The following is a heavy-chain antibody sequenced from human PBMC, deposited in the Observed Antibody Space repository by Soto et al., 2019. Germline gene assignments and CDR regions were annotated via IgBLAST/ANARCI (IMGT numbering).Heavy chain of an antibody. CDR3: SRFAKTYYYYHIVV. V-gene: IGHV1-69*12. CDR2: IIPIFGTA. Sequence: QVQLVQSGAEVKKPGSSVKVSCKASGGTFSSYAISWVRQAPGQGLEWMGGIIPIFGTANYAQKFQGRVTITADESTITAYIDLICLTSDDTAVYYFSRFAKTYYYYHIVVLCQFTPVTVSS. CDR1: GGTFSSYA. J-gene: IGHJ6*02.